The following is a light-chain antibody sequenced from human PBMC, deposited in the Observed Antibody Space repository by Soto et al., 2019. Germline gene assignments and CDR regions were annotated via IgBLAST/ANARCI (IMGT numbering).Light chain of an antibody. CDR3: QQYNDWWT. CDR2: GAS. CDR1: QSVSSS. J-gene: IGKJ1*01. V-gene: IGKV3-15*01. Sequence: EIVMTQSPATLSLSRGERATLSCRASQSVSSSLAWYQQKPGQAPRLLIYGASTRATGVPGRFSGSGSGTEFTLTISSLQSEDFAVYYCQQYNDWWTFGQGTKVDI.